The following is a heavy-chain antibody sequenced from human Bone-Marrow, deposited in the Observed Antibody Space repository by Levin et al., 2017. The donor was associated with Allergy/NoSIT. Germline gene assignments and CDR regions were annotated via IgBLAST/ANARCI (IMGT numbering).Heavy chain of an antibody. CDR1: GYTFTSYG. J-gene: IGHJ6*02. CDR2: ISAYNGNT. D-gene: IGHD4-23*01. Sequence: GGSLRLSCKASGYTFTSYGISWVRQAPGQGLEWMGWISAYNGNTNYAQKLQGRVTMTTDTSTSTAYMELRSLRSDDTAVYYCAREVGGGGNPSPYYGMDVWGQGTTVTVSS. V-gene: IGHV1-18*01. CDR3: AREVGGGGNPSPYYGMDV.